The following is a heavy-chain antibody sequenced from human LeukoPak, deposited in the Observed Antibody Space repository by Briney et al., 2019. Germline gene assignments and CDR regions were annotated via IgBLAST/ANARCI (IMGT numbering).Heavy chain of an antibody. Sequence: PSETLSLTCTVSGGSISSYYWSWIRQPPGKGLEWLGYISYTGSTYYNPSLQSRVTISVDTSKNQFSLKLSFVTAADTAVYYCARGGPVEYNVLMDVWGKGTTVTISS. D-gene: IGHD5/OR15-5a*01. CDR1: GGSISSYY. J-gene: IGHJ6*03. CDR2: ISYTGST. CDR3: ARGGPVEYNVLMDV. V-gene: IGHV4-59*01.